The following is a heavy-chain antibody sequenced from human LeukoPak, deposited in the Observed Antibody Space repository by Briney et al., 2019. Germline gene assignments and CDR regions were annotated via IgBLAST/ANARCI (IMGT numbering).Heavy chain of an antibody. J-gene: IGHJ5*02. CDR2: IYYSGST. CDR1: GGSISSYY. V-gene: IGHV4-59*01. CDR3: ARVDLGAIGDWFDP. D-gene: IGHD3-16*01. Sequence: PSETLSLTCTVSGGSISSYYWSWIRQPPGKGLEWIGYIYYSGSTNCNPSLKSRVTISVDTSKNQFSLKLSSVTAADTAVYYCARVDLGAIGDWFDPWGQGTLVTVSS.